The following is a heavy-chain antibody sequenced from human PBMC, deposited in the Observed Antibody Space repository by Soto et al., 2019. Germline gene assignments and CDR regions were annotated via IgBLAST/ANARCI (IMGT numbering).Heavy chain of an antibody. J-gene: IGHJ6*02. Sequence: QVQLQQSGPGLVKPSETLSLICTVSGGSIRSYYWSWIRQPAGKALEWIGRIYTSGTTNYNPSLKSRVTILLVTSKNQFSLDLCSVTGADTAVYYCAREGSSGFGMDVWGQGTTVTVSS. CDR3: AREGSSGFGMDV. CDR2: IYTSGTT. V-gene: IGHV4-4*07. D-gene: IGHD6-25*01. CDR1: GGSIRSYY.